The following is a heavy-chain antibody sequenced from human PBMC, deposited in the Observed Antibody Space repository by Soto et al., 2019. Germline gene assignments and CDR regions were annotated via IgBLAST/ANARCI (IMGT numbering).Heavy chain of an antibody. Sequence: SVKVSCKTSGDTFSSSALSWIRQAPGQGLEWMGGITPHSGTPRYAEKFQARVTITADESTRPAFMELKILGPEDTAVYYCAGRTDFWSGYYGYWGQGTQVTV. J-gene: IGHJ4*02. D-gene: IGHD3-3*01. CDR1: GDTFSSSA. CDR2: ITPHSGTP. CDR3: AGRTDFWSGYYGY. V-gene: IGHV1-69*13.